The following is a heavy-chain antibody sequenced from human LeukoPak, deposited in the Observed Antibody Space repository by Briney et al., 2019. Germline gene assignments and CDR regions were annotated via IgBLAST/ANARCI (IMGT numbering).Heavy chain of an antibody. Sequence: ASVKVTFKASGYDFTCVGSTWVRRAPGQGVEWMGWISPYNGNTRYAQKFQGRAAMTTDTSTTTAYMELRGLRFNDTAVYYCARAGPGSGWYFDYWGQGTLVTVSS. J-gene: IGHJ4*02. D-gene: IGHD6-19*01. CDR2: ISPYNGNT. CDR3: ARAGPGSGWYFDY. CDR1: GYDFTCVG. V-gene: IGHV1-18*01.